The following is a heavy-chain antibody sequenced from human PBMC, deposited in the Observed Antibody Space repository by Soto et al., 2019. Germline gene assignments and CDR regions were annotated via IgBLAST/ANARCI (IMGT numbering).Heavy chain of an antibody. V-gene: IGHV3-7*01. Sequence: EVQLVESGGGLVQPGGSLRLSCVDSGFTFSSYWMSWFRQAPVKGLEWVGNIKQDGSEENYVDSLKGRFTISRDNAKNSMYLQMNSLRAEDTAVYYCARIAATGRGWDVWGQGTTVVVSS. CDR2: IKQDGSEE. CDR1: GFTFSSYW. D-gene: IGHD6-13*01. J-gene: IGHJ6*02. CDR3: ARIAATGRGWDV.